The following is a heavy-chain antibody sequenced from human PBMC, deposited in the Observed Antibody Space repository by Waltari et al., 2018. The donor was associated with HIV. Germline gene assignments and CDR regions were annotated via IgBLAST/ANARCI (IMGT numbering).Heavy chain of an antibody. D-gene: IGHD3-16*01. V-gene: IGHV3-23*01. CDR3: AGDRGSSARFDF. J-gene: IGHJ4*02. CDR2: ISGTGGST. Sequence: DVQLLESGGGLVQPGGSLRLSCVASGFTFTDYDMTWVRQAPGKGLEWVSSISGTGGSTYYADSMKGRFSISRDNFRNTLHLQMNRVRVEDTAKYFCAGDRGSSARFDFWGQGIMVTVSS. CDR1: GFTFTDYD.